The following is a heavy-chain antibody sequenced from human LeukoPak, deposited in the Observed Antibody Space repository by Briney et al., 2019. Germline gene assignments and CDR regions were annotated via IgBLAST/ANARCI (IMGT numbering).Heavy chain of an antibody. V-gene: IGHV3-33*06. CDR2: IWYDGSNK. CDR3: AKNTGDSSSWYYFDY. J-gene: IGHJ4*02. CDR1: GFTFSIYG. Sequence: PGRSLRLSCAASGFTFSIYGMHWVRQAPGKGLEWVAVIWYDGSNKYYADSVKGRFTISRDNSKNTLYLQMNSLRAEDTAVYYCAKNTGDSSSWYYFDYWGQGTLVTVSS. D-gene: IGHD6-13*01.